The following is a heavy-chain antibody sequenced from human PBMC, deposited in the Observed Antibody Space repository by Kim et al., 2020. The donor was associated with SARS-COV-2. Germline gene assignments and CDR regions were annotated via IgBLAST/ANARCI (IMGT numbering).Heavy chain of an antibody. CDR3: ARGPYGWDNYFDF. CDR1: DVSFSGYH. J-gene: IGHJ4*02. V-gene: IGHV4-34*01. D-gene: IGHD3-16*01. CDR2: INDSGST. Sequence: SETLSLTCGVNDVSFSGYHWTWIRQPPGKGLEWIGDINDSGSTNYNPSLKSRIIISVDTSKKQFSLKLNSVTAADTAVYYCARGPYGWDNYFDFWGQGSL.